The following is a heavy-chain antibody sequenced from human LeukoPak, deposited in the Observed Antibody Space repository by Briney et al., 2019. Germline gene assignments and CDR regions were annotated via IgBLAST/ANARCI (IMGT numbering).Heavy chain of an antibody. CDR2: ICGSGGST. CDR3: AKGYERGYSSGWYDDWFDP. J-gene: IGHJ5*02. CDR1: VFTLSMYA. Sequence: GGCLRLSSAASVFTLSMYAMSRVRQTPGRGVGWVSAICGSGGSTYYADSVKGRFAISRHNSKNTLYLQMNSLRAEDTAVYHCAKGYERGYSSGWYDDWFDPWGEGTLVTVSS. D-gene: IGHD6-19*01. V-gene: IGHV3-23*01.